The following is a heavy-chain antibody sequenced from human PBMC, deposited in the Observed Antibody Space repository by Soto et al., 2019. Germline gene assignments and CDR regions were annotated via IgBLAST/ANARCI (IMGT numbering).Heavy chain of an antibody. Sequence: SETLSLTCTVSGGSISSSSYYWGWIRQPPGKGLEWIGSIYYSGSTYYNPSLKSRVTISVDTSKNQFSLKLSSVTAADTAVYYCSCGAGGSYVLPNYCDYWGQGTLVTVSS. V-gene: IGHV4-39*01. CDR3: SCGAGGSYVLPNYCDY. CDR2: IYYSGST. CDR1: GGSISSSSYY. D-gene: IGHD1-26*01. J-gene: IGHJ4*02.